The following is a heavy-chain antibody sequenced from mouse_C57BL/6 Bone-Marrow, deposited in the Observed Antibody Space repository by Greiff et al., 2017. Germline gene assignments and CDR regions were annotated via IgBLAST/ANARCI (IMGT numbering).Heavy chain of an antibody. D-gene: IGHD1-1*01. V-gene: IGHV1-55*01. Sequence: QVQLQQPGAELVKPGASVKMSCKASGYTFTSYWITWVKQRPGQGLEWIGDIYPGSGSTNYNEKFKSKATLTVDTSSSTAYMQLSSLTSEDYAVYYCARSLPYYYGSSYYGYFDVWGTGTTVTVSS. J-gene: IGHJ1*03. CDR2: IYPGSGST. CDR3: ARSLPYYYGSSYYGYFDV. CDR1: GYTFTSYW.